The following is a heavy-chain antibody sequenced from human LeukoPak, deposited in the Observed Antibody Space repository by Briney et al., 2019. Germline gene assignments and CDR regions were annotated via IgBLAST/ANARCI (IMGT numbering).Heavy chain of an antibody. CDR2: IYYSGST. V-gene: IGHV4-59*12. D-gene: IGHD6-19*01. CDR3: ARRPPRQWLVRGWFDP. CDR1: GGSISSYY. Sequence: SETLSLTCTVSGGSISSYYWSWIRQPPGKGLEWIGYIYYSGSTNYNPSLKSRVTISVDTSKNQFSLKLSTVTAADTAVYYCARRPPRQWLVRGWFDPWGQGTLVTVSS. J-gene: IGHJ5*02.